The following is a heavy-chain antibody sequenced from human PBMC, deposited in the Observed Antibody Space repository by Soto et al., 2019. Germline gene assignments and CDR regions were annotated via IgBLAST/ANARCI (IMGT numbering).Heavy chain of an antibody. CDR1: GFTFSSYA. V-gene: IGHV3-23*01. CDR3: ATTVIVVVPAAMGSFDP. D-gene: IGHD2-2*01. Sequence: PGGSLRLSCAASGFTFSSYAMSWVRQAPGKGLEWVSAISGSGGSTYYADSVKGRFTISRDNSKNTLYLQMNSLRAEDTAVYYCATTVIVVVPAAMGSFDPWGQGTLVTLSS. CDR2: ISGSGGST. J-gene: IGHJ5*02.